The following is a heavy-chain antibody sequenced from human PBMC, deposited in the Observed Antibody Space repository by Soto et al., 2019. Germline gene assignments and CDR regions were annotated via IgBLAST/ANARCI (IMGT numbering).Heavy chain of an antibody. J-gene: IGHJ4*02. V-gene: IGHV6-1*01. D-gene: IGHD6-6*01. CDR3: ARSSSSSVSRNFDY. CDR1: GDRVSSNSAA. CDR2: TYYRSKWYN. Sequence: SQTLSLTCAISGDRVSSNSAAWNWIRQSPSRGLEWLGRTYYRSKWYNDYAVSVKSRITINPDTSKNQFSLQLNSVTPEDTAVYYCARSSSSSVSRNFDYWGQGTLVTVSS.